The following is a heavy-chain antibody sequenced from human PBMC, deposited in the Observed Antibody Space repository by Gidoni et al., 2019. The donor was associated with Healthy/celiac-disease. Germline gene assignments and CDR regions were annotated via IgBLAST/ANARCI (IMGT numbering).Heavy chain of an antibody. D-gene: IGHD1-26*01. V-gene: IGHV3-23*01. Sequence: EVQLLESGGGLVQPGGSLRLSCAASGFTFSSYAMSWVRQAPGKGLEWVSVISVSGGSTYYADSVKGRFTISRDKSKNTLYLQMNSLRAEDTAVYYCAKARVVGATRGWGQGTLVTVSS. J-gene: IGHJ4*02. CDR3: AKARVVGATRG. CDR1: GFTFSSYA. CDR2: ISVSGGST.